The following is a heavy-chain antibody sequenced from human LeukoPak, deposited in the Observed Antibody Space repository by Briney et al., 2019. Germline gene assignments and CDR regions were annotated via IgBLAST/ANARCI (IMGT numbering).Heavy chain of an antibody. CDR1: GYTFTSYF. Sequence: GASVKVSCKTSGYTFTSYFMHWVRQAPGQGLEWMGWVNPTSGGTNYAQKFQGRVTMTRDTSISTAYMELSRLRSDDTAVYYCARVYYYYDSSVILTLYFDYWGQGTLVTVSS. J-gene: IGHJ4*02. V-gene: IGHV1-2*02. CDR3: ARVYYYYDSSVILTLYFDY. D-gene: IGHD3-22*01. CDR2: VNPTSGGT.